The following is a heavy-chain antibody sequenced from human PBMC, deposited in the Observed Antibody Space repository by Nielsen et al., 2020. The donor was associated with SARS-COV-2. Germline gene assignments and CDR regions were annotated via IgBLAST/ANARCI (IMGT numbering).Heavy chain of an antibody. V-gene: IGHV1-3*01. Sequence: ASVKVSCKASGYTITSYAMHWVRQAPGQRLEWMGWINAGNGNTKYSQKFQGRVTITRDTSASTAYMELSSLRSEDTAVYYCARDRSGYYSDYFDYRGQGTLVTVSS. CDR2: INAGNGNT. CDR3: ARDRSGYYSDYFDY. CDR1: GYTITSYA. D-gene: IGHD3-22*01. J-gene: IGHJ4*02.